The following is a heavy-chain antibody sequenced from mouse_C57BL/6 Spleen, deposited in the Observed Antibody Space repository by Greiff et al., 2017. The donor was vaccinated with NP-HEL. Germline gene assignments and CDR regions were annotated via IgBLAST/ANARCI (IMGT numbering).Heavy chain of an antibody. V-gene: IGHV1-9*01. Sequence: VKLVESGAELMKPGASVKLSCKATGYTFTGYWIEWVKQRPGHGLEWIGEILPGSGSTNYNEKFKGKATFTADTSSNTAYMQLSSLTTEDSAIYYCARLGYYGSSYQYYFDYWGQGTTLTVSS. CDR1: GYTFTGYW. CDR3: ARLGYYGSSYQYYFDY. J-gene: IGHJ2*01. CDR2: ILPGSGST. D-gene: IGHD1-1*01.